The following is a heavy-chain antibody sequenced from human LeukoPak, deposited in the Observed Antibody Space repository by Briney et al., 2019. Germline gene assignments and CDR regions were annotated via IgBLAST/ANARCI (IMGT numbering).Heavy chain of an antibody. CDR3: AKVSAWAMVGATYFDY. CDR2: ISGNSGST. V-gene: IGHV3-23*01. Sequence: GGSLRLSCAASGFTFSSYAMSWVRQAPGKGLEWVSSISGNSGSTYYADSVKGRFTISRDNSKNTVYLQMNSLRAEDTAVYYCAKVSAWAMVGATYFDYWGQGTLVTDSS. D-gene: IGHD1-26*01. CDR1: GFTFSSYA. J-gene: IGHJ4*02.